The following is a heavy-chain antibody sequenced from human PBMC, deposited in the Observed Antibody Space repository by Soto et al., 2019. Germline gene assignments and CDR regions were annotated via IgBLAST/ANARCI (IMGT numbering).Heavy chain of an antibody. J-gene: IGHJ3*02. CDR1: GFSLSTSGVG. Sequence: QITLKESGPTLVKPTQTLTLTCTFAGFSLSTSGVGVGWIRQPPGKALEWLALIYWDDDKRYSPSLKSSLTITKDTSKNPVVLTMTNMDPVDTATYYCAPRLSDYGDSMIDAFDIWGQGKMVTVSS. CDR2: IYWDDDK. CDR3: APRLSDYGDSMIDAFDI. D-gene: IGHD4-17*01. V-gene: IGHV2-5*02.